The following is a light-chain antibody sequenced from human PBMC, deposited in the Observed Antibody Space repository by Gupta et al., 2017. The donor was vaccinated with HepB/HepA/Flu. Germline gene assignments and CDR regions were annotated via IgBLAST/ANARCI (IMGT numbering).Light chain of an antibody. CDR2: LAS. CDR3: MQALQTPLT. Sequence: EIVLTQSPLSLPVSPGEPASMSCRSNQSLRHSNGDTYLDWYLQKPGQSPHLLIFLASSRASGVPDRFSGFGSATEFTLKISRVEVEDVGIYYCMQALQTPLTFGGGTKVDIK. V-gene: IGKV2-28*01. J-gene: IGKJ4*01. CDR1: QSLRHSNGDTY.